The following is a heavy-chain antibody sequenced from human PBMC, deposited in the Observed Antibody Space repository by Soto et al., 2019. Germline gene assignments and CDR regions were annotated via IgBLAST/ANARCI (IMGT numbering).Heavy chain of an antibody. CDR2: ISYDGSNK. CDR3: AMSSYSSGWWAAFDI. Sequence: QVQLVESGGGVVQPGRSLRLSCAASGFTFSSYAMHWVRQAPCKGLEWVAVISYDGSNKYYADSVKGRFTISRDNSKNKLYLQMNSLRAEDTAVYYCAMSSYSSGWWAAFDIWGQGTMVTVSS. J-gene: IGHJ3*02. CDR1: GFTFSSYA. D-gene: IGHD6-19*01. V-gene: IGHV3-30-3*01.